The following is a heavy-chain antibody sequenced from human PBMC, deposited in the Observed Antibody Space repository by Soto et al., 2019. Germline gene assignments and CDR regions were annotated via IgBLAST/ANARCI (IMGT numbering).Heavy chain of an antibody. J-gene: IGHJ4*02. Sequence: SLRLSCAASGFTFGSNWMSGVRQAPGKGLEGVANIKRDGSEKYYVDSVKGRFTISRDNAKNTLYLQMNSLSADDPAVYYCASLEWESSGYADYWGQGTQVTVSS. CDR1: GFTFGSNW. CDR3: ASLEWESSGYADY. CDR2: IKRDGSEK. V-gene: IGHV3-7*03. D-gene: IGHD5-12*01.